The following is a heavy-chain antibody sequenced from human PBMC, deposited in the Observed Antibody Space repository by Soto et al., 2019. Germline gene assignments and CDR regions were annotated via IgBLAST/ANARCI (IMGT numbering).Heavy chain of an antibody. V-gene: IGHV3-30*18. CDR1: GFIFSSHA. CDR2: ISYDGSNR. D-gene: IGHD1-26*01. CDR3: AKDRDSGSYVAIDY. J-gene: IGHJ4*02. Sequence: QVQLVESGGGVVLPGRSLTLSCVASGFIFSSHAIHWVRQAPGKGLEWVALISYDGSNRYYGESVKGRFTISRDNSKNTLYLQMNSLRAEDTAVYYCAKDRDSGSYVAIDYWGQGTLVTVSS.